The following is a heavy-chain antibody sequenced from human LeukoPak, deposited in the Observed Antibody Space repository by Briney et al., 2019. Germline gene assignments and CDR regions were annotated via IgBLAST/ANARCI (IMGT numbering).Heavy chain of an antibody. J-gene: IGHJ5*02. CDR3: ARDLGYCTNGVCFNWFDP. Sequence: SETLSLTCTVSGGSISSYYWSWIRQPPGKGLEWIGYIYYSGSTNYNPSLKSRVTISVDTSKNQFSLKLSSVTAADTAVYYCARDLGYCTNGVCFNWFDPWGQGTLVTVSS. CDR1: GGSISSYY. CDR2: IYYSGST. V-gene: IGHV4-59*01. D-gene: IGHD2-8*01.